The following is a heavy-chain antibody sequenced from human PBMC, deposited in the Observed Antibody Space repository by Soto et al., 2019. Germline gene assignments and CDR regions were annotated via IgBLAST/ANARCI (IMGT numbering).Heavy chain of an antibody. CDR3: TRGPRPISTGTGAY. J-gene: IGHJ4*02. CDR1: GFIFKMYW. D-gene: IGHD3-10*01. CDR2: IYNDGTYS. V-gene: IGHV3-74*01. Sequence: GGSLRLSCAASGFIFKMYWMHWVRQSPGKGLVWISRIYNDGTYSDYADSVRGRFTISRDNVNDTLYLQMNNLRAEDSGLYYCTRGPRPISTGTGAYWGQ.